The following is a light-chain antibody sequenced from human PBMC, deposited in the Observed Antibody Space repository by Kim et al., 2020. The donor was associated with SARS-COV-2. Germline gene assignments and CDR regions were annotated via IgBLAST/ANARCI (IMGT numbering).Light chain of an antibody. V-gene: IGLV3-21*04. Sequence: PGETAGMTCGGTNIGSKRVHWYRQMPGQAPVLVIYHDTDRPSGIPERLSGSKSGDTATLTISMVVAGDEADYYCQVWDNGSDHIVFGGGTQLTVL. CDR3: QVWDNGSDHIV. CDR1: NIGSKR. J-gene: IGLJ2*01. CDR2: HDT.